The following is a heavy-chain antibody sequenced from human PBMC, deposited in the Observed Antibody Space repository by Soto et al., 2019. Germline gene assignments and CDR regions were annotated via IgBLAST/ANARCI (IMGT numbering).Heavy chain of an antibody. V-gene: IGHV3-23*01. D-gene: IGHD2-15*01. J-gene: IGHJ3*02. CDR2: ISGSGGST. CDR3: AAMPKLYIVVVVAAQRAFDI. Sequence: EVQLLESGGGLVQPGGSLRLSCAASGFTFSSYAMSWVRQAPGKGLEWVSAISGSGGSTYYADSVKGRFTISRDNSKNTLYLQMNSLRAEDTAVYYCAAMPKLYIVVVVAAQRAFDIWGQGTMVTVSS. CDR1: GFTFSSYA.